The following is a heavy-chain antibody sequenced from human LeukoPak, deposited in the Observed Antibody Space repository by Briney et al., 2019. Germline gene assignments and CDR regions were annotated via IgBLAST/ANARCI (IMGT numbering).Heavy chain of an antibody. CDR1: GGSISSYY. D-gene: IGHD6-13*01. Sequence: SETLSLTCTVSGGSISSYYWSWIRQSPGKGLEWIGYIHYSGSTNYSPSLKSRVTMSVDKSKNQFSLNLSSVTAADTAVYYCARGIADPYSFDSWGQGTLVTVSS. CDR2: IHYSGST. V-gene: IGHV4-59*12. CDR3: ARGIADPYSFDS. J-gene: IGHJ4*02.